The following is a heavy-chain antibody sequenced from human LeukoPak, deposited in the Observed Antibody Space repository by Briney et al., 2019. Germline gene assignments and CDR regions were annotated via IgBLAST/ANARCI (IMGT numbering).Heavy chain of an antibody. J-gene: IGHJ6*02. CDR1: GFSLSTSGMC. V-gene: IGHV2-70*11. D-gene: IGHD4-17*01. CDR2: IDWDDDK. CDR3: ARIISDYGDYPYYYYGMDV. Sequence: ESGPALVKPTQTLTLTCTFSGFSLSTSGMCVSWIRQPPGKALEWLARIDWDDDKYYSTSLKTRLTISRDTSKNQVVLTMTNMDPVDTATYYCARIISDYGDYPYYYYGMDVWGQGTTVTVSS.